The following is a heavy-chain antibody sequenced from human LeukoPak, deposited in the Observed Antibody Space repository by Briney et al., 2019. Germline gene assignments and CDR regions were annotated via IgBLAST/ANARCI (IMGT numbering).Heavy chain of an antibody. CDR3: ARRPRAGWFDP. V-gene: IGHV4-39*01. CDR1: GGSISSSSYY. Sequence: PPETLSLTCTVSGGSISSSSYYWGWIRQPPGKGLEWIGSIYYSGSTYYNPSLKSRVTISVDTSKNQFSLKLRSVTAADTAVYYCARRPRAGWFDPWGQGTLVTVSS. CDR2: IYYSGST. J-gene: IGHJ5*02.